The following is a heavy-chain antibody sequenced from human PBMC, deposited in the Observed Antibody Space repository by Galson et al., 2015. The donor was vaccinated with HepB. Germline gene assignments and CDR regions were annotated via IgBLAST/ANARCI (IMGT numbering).Heavy chain of an antibody. CDR3: ARVRAFDTMEFDY. CDR2: ISGYNGNT. D-gene: IGHD3-10*01. V-gene: IGHV1-18*01. J-gene: IGHJ4*02. CDR1: GDTPDNYA. Sequence: SVKVSCKAVGDTPDNYAVSWVRQAPGEGLQWMGWISGYNGNTNYAESLQGRVTMTTDTSSTTAYMKLSSLRSDDTAVYFCARVRAFDTMEFDYWGQGTLVTVSS.